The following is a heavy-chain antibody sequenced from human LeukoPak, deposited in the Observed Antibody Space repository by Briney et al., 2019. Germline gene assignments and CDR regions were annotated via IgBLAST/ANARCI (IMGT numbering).Heavy chain of an antibody. J-gene: IGHJ4*02. CDR3: ARGGHGSGSYYNVYYFDY. Sequence: PGGSLRLSCAASGFTFSSYAMHWVRQAPGKGLEWVAVISYDGSNKYYADSVKGRFTISRDNSKNTLYLQMNSLRAEDTAVYYCARGGHGSGSYYNVYYFDYWGQGTLVAVSS. CDR2: ISYDGSNK. V-gene: IGHV3-30-3*01. D-gene: IGHD3-10*01. CDR1: GFTFSSYA.